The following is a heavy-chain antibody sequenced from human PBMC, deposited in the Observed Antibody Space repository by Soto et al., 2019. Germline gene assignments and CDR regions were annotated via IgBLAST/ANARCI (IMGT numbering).Heavy chain of an antibody. CDR2: IYSGGST. D-gene: IGHD7-27*01. CDR1: GFTVSSNY. CDR3: ARAPSDDNWGSYYFDY. V-gene: IGHV3-66*02. J-gene: IGHJ4*02. Sequence: GGSLRLSCAASGFTVSSNYMSWVRQAPGKGLEWVSVIYSGGSTYYADSVKGRFTISRDNSKNTLYLQMNSLRAEDTAVYYCARAPSDDNWGSYYFDYWGQGTLVTVSS.